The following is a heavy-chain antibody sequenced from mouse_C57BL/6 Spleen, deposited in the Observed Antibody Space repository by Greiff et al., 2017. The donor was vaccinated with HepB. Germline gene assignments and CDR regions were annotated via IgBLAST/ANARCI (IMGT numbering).Heavy chain of an antibody. V-gene: IGHV14-3*01. CDR2: IDPANGNT. CDR1: GFNIKNTY. Sequence: VQLQQSVAELVRPGASVKLSCTASGFNIKNTYMHWVKQRPEQGLEWIGRIDPANGNTKYAPKFQGKATITANTSSNTAYLQLSSLTSEDTAIYYCASPYYYGSSYGAMDYWGQGTSVTVSS. CDR3: ASPYYYGSSYGAMDY. D-gene: IGHD1-1*01. J-gene: IGHJ4*01.